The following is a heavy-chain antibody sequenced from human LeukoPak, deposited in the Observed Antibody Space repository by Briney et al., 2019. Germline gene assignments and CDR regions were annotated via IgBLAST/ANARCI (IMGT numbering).Heavy chain of an antibody. J-gene: IGHJ4*02. D-gene: IGHD1-26*01. Sequence: GGSLTLSCAASGIAVIGNYMSWVRQPPGKGLEWVSFISINTDTFYADSVRGRFTISRDSSKNTLFFQMNSLRDEDSAVYYCAIAQSWDELFDSWGQGTLVTVSS. CDR2: ISINTDT. V-gene: IGHV3-53*01. CDR1: GIAVIGNY. CDR3: AIAQSWDELFDS.